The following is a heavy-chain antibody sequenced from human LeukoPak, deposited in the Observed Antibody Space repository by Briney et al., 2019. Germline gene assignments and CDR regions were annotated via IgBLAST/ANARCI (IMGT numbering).Heavy chain of an antibody. V-gene: IGHV5-51*01. D-gene: IGHD2-15*01. J-gene: IGHJ4*02. CDR2: IYPGDSDT. CDR1: GYSFTNYW. Sequence: GESLKISCKGSGYSFTNYWIAWVRHMPGKGLEWMGIIYPGDSDTRYNPSFQGQVTISADKSISTAYLQWSSLKALDSAMYYCARRLPSVVTFDYWGQGTLVTVSS. CDR3: ARRLPSVVTFDY.